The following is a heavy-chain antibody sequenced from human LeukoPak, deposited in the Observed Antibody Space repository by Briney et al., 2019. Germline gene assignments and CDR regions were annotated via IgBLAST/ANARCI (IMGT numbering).Heavy chain of an antibody. J-gene: IGHJ4*02. D-gene: IGHD2-2*01. CDR1: GYTFTSYA. CDR2: INAGNGNT. V-gene: IGHV1-3*01. CDR3: ARGEYQLLWGFDY. Sequence: VASVKVSCKASGYTFTSYAMHWVRQAPGQRLEWMGWINAGNGNTKYSQKFQGRVTITRDTSASTAYMELSSLRSEDTAVYYCARGEYQLLWGFDYWGQGTLVTVSS.